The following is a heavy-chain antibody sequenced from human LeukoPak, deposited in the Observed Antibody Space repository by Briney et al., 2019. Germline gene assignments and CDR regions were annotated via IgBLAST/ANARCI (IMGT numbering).Heavy chain of an antibody. CDR2: IYYSGST. CDR3: ARRGSGSSLSFDP. Sequence: PSETLSHTCTVSGGSISSGGYYWSWIRQHPGKGLEWIGYIYYSGSTYYNPSLKSRVTISVDTSKNQFSLKLSSVTAADTAVYHCARRGSGSSLSFDPWGQGTLVTVSS. J-gene: IGHJ5*02. CDR1: GGSISSGGYY. D-gene: IGHD3-10*01. V-gene: IGHV4-31*03.